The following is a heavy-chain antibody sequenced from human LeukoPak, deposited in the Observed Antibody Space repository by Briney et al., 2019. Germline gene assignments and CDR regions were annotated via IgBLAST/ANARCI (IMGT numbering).Heavy chain of an antibody. CDR3: ARAAGGVSGYDLYYFDY. Sequence: PGGSLRLSCAASGFTFDDYAMHWVRQAPGKGLEWVSGSSWNSGSIGYADCVKGRFTISRDNAKRSLYLQMNSLRAEDTAVYYCARAAGGVSGYDLYYFDYWGQGALVTVSS. CDR1: GFTFDDYA. D-gene: IGHD5-12*01. CDR2: SSWNSGSI. V-gene: IGHV3-9*01. J-gene: IGHJ4*02.